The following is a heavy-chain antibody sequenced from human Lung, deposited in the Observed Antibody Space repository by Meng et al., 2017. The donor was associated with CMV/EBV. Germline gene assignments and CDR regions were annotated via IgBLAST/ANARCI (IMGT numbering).Heavy chain of an antibody. V-gene: IGHV3-9*01. CDR2: ISWNSGSI. J-gene: IGHJ3*02. CDR1: GFTFDDYA. Sequence: SXRLXCAASGFTFDDYAMHWVRQAPGKGLEWVSGISWNSGSIGYADSVKGRFTISRDNAKNSLYLQMNSLRAEDTALYYCASLDIVVVMGDNRPADAFDIWGQGXMVTVSS. CDR3: ASLDIVVVMGDNRPADAFDI. D-gene: IGHD2-21*01.